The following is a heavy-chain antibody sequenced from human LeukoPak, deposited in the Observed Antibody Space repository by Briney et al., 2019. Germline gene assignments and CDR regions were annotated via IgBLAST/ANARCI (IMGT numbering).Heavy chain of an antibody. CDR2: IYGDGSRI. J-gene: IGHJ4*02. D-gene: IGHD5-18*01. CDR1: GFTFSRHW. Sequence: GGSLRLSCAASGFTFSRHWMHWVRQAPGKGLVWVSRIYGDGSRISYADSVKGRFTISRDSAKNTLFLQMNSLRAEDTAVYYCTSDTVDTAVGIDYWGQGTLVTVSS. CDR3: TSDTVDTAVGIDY. V-gene: IGHV3-74*01.